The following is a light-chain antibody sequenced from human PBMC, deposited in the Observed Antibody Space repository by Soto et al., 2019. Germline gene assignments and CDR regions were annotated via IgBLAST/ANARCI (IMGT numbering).Light chain of an antibody. CDR2: GAS. Sequence: EIVLTQSPGTLSLSPGERATLSCRASQSVTINYLAWYQQKPGQAPRLLVYGASTRATGIPDRFSGSGSGTDFTLTISRLEPEDSAFYYCQQYFNWPLTWTFGPGTKVQIK. J-gene: IGKJ1*01. V-gene: IGKV3-20*01. CDR1: QSVTINY. CDR3: QQYFNWPLTWT.